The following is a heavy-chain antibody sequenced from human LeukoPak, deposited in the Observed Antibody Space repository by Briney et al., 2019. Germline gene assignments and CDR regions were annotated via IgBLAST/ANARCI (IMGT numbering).Heavy chain of an antibody. CDR1: GFTFSSYE. CDR3: ARNRGISH. CDR2: IDVSDTPV. Sequence: PGGSLRLSCAASGFTFSSYEMNWVRQAPGKGLEWVSYIDVSDTPVYCAESVKGRFTISRDNTKNSLFLQMDSLKGEDTAVYYCARNRGISHWGQGTLVTVSS. D-gene: IGHD3-16*01. V-gene: IGHV3-48*03. J-gene: IGHJ4*02.